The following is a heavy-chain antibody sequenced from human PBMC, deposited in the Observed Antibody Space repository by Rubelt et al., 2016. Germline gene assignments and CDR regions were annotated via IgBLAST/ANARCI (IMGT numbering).Heavy chain of an antibody. CDR1: GFTFDDYA. D-gene: IGHD5-12*01. CDR2: ISWNRGSI. V-gene: IGHV3-9*01. CDR3: ARPGYIDS. Sequence: GRSLRLSCAASGFTFDDYAMHWVRQAPGKGLEWVSGISWNRGSIGYADSVKGRFTISRDNAKNSLYLQMNSLRAEDTAVYYCARPGYIDSWGQGTLVTVSS. J-gene: IGHJ4*02.